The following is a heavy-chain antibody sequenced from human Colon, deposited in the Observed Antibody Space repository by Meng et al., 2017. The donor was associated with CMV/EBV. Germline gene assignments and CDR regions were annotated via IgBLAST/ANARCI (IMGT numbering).Heavy chain of an antibody. Sequence: SETLSLTCAVSGGSIRTYYWSWIRQPPGKGLEWIGYVYHSGSTNYNPSLKSRVTISVDTSTNQFSLKLTSVTTADTAVYYCARCGFCTNGACYDGWFDSWGQGTLVTVSS. CDR3: ARCGFCTNGACYDGWFDS. D-gene: IGHD2-8*01. J-gene: IGHJ5*01. CDR1: GGSIRTYY. V-gene: IGHV4-59*01. CDR2: VYHSGST.